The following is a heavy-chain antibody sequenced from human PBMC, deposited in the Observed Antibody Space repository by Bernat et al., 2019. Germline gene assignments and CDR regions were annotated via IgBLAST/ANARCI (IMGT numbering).Heavy chain of an antibody. V-gene: IGHV3-74*01. CDR1: GFTFNNHW. J-gene: IGHJ4*02. Sequence: EVQLVESGGDLVQPGGSLRLSCAASGFTFNNHWMHWVRQAPGKGLVWVSRINEDGSEKHYADYVKGRFTISRDNAKNTPYLQMNSLRAEDTAVYFCARVMSESPSVDRHFDLWGQGARVTVSS. CDR2: INEDGSEK. CDR3: ARVMSESPSVDRHFDL. D-gene: IGHD5/OR15-5a*01.